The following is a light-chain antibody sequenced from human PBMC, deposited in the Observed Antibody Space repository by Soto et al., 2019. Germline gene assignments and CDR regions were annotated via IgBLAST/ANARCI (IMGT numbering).Light chain of an antibody. CDR3: QQKGGT. J-gene: IGKJ1*01. CDR1: QSVSSSY. V-gene: IGKV3-20*01. Sequence: EIVLTQSPGTLSLSPGERATLSCRASQSVSSSYLAWNQQKPGQAPRLLIYGASSRATGIPDRFSASGSGTDFTLTISRLEPEDFAVYYCQQKGGTFGQGTKVDIK. CDR2: GAS.